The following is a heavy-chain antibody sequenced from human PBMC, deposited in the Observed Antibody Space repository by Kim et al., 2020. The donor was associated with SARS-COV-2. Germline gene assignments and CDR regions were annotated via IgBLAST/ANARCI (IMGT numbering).Heavy chain of an antibody. CDR2: IYYSGST. CDR3: ARRSGSYFDY. V-gene: IGHV4-39*01. J-gene: IGHJ4*02. CDR1: GGSISSSSYY. Sequence: SETLSLTCTVSGGSISSSSYYWGWIRQPPGKGLEWIGSIYYSGSTYYNPSLKSRVTISVDTSKNQFSLKLSSVTAADTAVYYCARRSGSYFDYWGQGTLVTVSS. D-gene: IGHD1-26*01.